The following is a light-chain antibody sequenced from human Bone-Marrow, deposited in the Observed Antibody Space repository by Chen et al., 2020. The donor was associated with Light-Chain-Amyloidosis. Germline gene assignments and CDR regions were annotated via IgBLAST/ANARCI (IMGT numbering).Light chain of an antibody. Sequence: IVMTQSPATLSVSPGERATLSCRASQSVSGNLAWYQQKPGQAPRLLIHGAYTRATGIPARCSGSGSETEVTLTISSLQSEDFAVYYCQQYNDWPRTFGQGTKVDIK. V-gene: IGKV3-15*01. CDR2: GAY. CDR1: QSVSGN. J-gene: IGKJ1*01. CDR3: QQYNDWPRT.